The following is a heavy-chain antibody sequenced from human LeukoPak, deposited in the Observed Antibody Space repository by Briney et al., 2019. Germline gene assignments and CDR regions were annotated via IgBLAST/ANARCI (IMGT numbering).Heavy chain of an antibody. CDR1: GGSISSSSYY. D-gene: IGHD2-2*01. J-gene: IGHJ4*02. CDR3: ARRPRLIVVVPAAPFDY. V-gene: IGHV4-39*01. Sequence: SETLSLTCTVSGGSISSSSYYWGWIRQLPGKGLEWIGSIYYSGSTYYNPSLKSRVTISVDTSKNQFSLKLSSVTAADTAVYYCARRPRLIVVVPAAPFDYWGQGTLVTVSS. CDR2: IYYSGST.